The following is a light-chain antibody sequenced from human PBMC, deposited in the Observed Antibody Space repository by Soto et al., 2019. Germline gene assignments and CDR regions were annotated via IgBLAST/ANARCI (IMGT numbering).Light chain of an antibody. Sequence: DIQMTQPPFAVSASVGDRVSITCRASQGISSCLAWYQQKPGKAPKLLIYAASSLQSGVPSRFSGSGSGTDFTLTISSLQPEDFATYYCQQANSFPRTFGPGTKVDIK. CDR2: AAS. V-gene: IGKV1-12*01. J-gene: IGKJ3*01. CDR3: QQANSFPRT. CDR1: QGISSC.